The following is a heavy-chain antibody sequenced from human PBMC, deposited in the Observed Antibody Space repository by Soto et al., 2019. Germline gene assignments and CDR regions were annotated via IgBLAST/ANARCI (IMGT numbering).Heavy chain of an antibody. CDR2: INHSGST. J-gene: IGHJ3*02. CDR3: AIQLRWFDYGSGDGIDAFDI. Sequence: QVQLQQWGAGLLKPSETLSRTCAVYGGSFSGYYWSWIRQTPWKGLEWIGEINHSGSTNYNPSLKSRVTISVDTSKNQFSLKLSSVTAAYTAVYYCAIQLRWFDYGSGDGIDAFDIWGQGTMVTVSS. CDR1: GGSFSGYY. V-gene: IGHV4-34*01. D-gene: IGHD3-10*01.